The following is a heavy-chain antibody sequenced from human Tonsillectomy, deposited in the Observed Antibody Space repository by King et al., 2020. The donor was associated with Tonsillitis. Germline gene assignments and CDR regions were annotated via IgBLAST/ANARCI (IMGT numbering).Heavy chain of an antibody. J-gene: IGHJ4*02. D-gene: IGHD1-26*01. Sequence: VQLQQWGAGLLKPSETRSLTCAVYGGSFSDYYWTWIRQPPGKGLEWIGEINHSGSTNYNPSLKSRVTISVDTSKNQFSLKLTSMTAADTAVYYCARGLLVGANIFDYWGQGSLVTVSS. CDR3: ARGLLVGANIFDY. CDR2: INHSGST. V-gene: IGHV4-34*01. CDR1: GGSFSDYY.